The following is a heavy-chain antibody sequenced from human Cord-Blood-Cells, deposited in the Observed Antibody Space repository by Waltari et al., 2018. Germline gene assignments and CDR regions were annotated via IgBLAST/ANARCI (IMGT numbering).Heavy chain of an antibody. CDR3: AKEPCCSSTSLDY. CDR2: VSGSGGST. CDR1: GFTFSSYA. J-gene: IGHJ4*02. D-gene: IGHD2-2*01. Sequence: EVQLVESGGCLVQTGGYLRPCFAASGFTFSSYAMRWVRQAQGRGLECVSAVSGSGGSTYYADSGKGRLNISRDNYKNTLYLQMDRLRAEDTAVYYCAKEPCCSSTSLDYWGQGTLVTVSS. V-gene: IGHV3-23*04.